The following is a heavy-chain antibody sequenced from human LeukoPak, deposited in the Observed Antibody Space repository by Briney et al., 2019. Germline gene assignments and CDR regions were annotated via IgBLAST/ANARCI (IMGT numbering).Heavy chain of an antibody. CDR1: GYSISSGYY. J-gene: IGHJ5*02. D-gene: IGHD3-10*01. CDR3: AAQTVGDWFDP. Sequence: SETLSLTCAVSGYSISSGYYWGWIRQPPGKGLEWIGSIYRSGSTYYNPSLKSRVTISVDTSKNQFSLKLSSVTAADTAVYYCAAQTVGDWFDPWGQGTLVTVSS. V-gene: IGHV4-38-2*01. CDR2: IYRSGST.